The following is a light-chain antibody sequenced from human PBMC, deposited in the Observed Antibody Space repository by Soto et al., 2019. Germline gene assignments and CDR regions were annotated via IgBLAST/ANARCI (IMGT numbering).Light chain of an antibody. V-gene: IGLV1-44*01. CDR1: SSNIGSNT. Sequence: QSVLTQPPSASGTPGQRVTISCSGSSSNIGSNTVNWYQHLPGTAPKLLIYSNNQRPSGVPDRFSGSKSGTSASLAISGLQSEDEADYYCAAWDDSLNDYVFGTGTKLTVL. J-gene: IGLJ1*01. CDR2: SNN. CDR3: AAWDDSLNDYV.